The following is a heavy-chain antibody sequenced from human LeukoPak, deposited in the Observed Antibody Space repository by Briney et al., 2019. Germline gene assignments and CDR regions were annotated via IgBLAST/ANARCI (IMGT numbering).Heavy chain of an antibody. CDR1: GGSITSYY. J-gene: IGHJ4*02. CDR2: IHYSGST. V-gene: IGHV4-59*08. Sequence: SETLSLTCTVSGGSITSYYLSWMRQPPGKGLEWIGYIHYSGSTNYNPSLKSRVTISLDTSRTQFSLKLTSVTAADTAVYYCASTEWNYARWGQGTLVTVSP. D-gene: IGHD1-7*01. CDR3: ASTEWNYAR.